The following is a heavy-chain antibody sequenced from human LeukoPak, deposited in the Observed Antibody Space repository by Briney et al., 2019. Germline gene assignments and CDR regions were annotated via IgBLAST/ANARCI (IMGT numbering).Heavy chain of an antibody. CDR2: IKQDGSEK. CDR3: ARLGSSSWTFDY. V-gene: IGHV3-7*03. D-gene: IGHD6-13*01. Sequence: GGPLRLSCAASGFTFSSYWMLWVRQAPGKGLEWVANIKQDGSEKYYVDPVKGRFTISRDNAKNSLYLQMNSLRAEDTAVYYCARLGSSSWTFDYWGQGTLVTVSS. J-gene: IGHJ4*02. CDR1: GFTFSSYW.